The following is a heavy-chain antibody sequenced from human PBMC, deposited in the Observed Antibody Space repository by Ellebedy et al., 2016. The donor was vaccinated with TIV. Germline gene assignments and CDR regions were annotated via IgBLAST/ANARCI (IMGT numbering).Heavy chain of an antibody. CDR3: ARDPSDTNGYPQYFFDY. D-gene: IGHD2-8*01. Sequence: GESLKISCVASGFTFSSYAMSWVRQAPGKGLDWVSAISGTGSSTTHYADSVKGRFTISRDNSKNTLYLQMNSLRSEDTAVYYCARDPSDTNGYPQYFFDYWGQGTLVTVSS. CDR2: ISGTGSSTT. J-gene: IGHJ4*02. CDR1: GFTFSSYA. V-gene: IGHV3-23*01.